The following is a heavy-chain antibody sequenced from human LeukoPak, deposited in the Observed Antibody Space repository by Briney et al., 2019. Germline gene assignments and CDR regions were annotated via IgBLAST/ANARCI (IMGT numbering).Heavy chain of an antibody. CDR2: IXXXSGSI. V-gene: IGHV3-9*01. Sequence: PGGSLRLSCAASXXXXSSYXMSWVRQAPXXXXXXXXGIXXXSGSIGYADSVKGRFTISRDNAKNSLYLQMNSLRAEDTALYYCAKDIDRGGQLVTYYYGMDVWGQGTTVTVSS. CDR1: XXXXSSYX. CDR3: AKDIDRGGQLVTYYYGMDV. D-gene: IGHD6-13*01. J-gene: IGHJ6*02.